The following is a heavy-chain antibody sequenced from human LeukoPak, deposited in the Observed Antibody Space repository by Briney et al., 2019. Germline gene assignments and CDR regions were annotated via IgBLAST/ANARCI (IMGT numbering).Heavy chain of an antibody. CDR1: GGTFSSYA. D-gene: IGHD3-10*01. Sequence: SVKVSCKASGGTFSSYAISWVRQAPGQGLEWMGRIIPILGIANYAQKFQGRVTITADKSTSTAYMELNSLRSEDTAAYYWAREGITMFRVSAFNIWGQGKMV. CDR2: IIPILGIA. CDR3: AREGITMFRVSAFNI. V-gene: IGHV1-69*04. J-gene: IGHJ3*02.